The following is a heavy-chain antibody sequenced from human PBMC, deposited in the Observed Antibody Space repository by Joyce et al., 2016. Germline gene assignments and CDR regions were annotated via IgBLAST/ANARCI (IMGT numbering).Heavy chain of an antibody. J-gene: IGHJ4*02. Sequence: QVQLQESGPGLVKPSETLSLTCAVSGGSINGYYWTWIRQPPGKGLEWIGYIQYTGRTNYNPSLETRLNLSLETSKSQVTLKLSSVTAADTAVYYCARLPDITGWPFDSWGQGTLVTVSS. V-gene: IGHV4-59*01. CDR2: IQYTGRT. CDR1: GGSINGYY. D-gene: IGHD6-25*01. CDR3: ARLPDITGWPFDS.